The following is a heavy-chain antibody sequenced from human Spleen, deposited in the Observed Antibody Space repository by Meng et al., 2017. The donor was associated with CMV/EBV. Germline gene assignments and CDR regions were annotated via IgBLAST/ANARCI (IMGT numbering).Heavy chain of an antibody. CDR3: ARDNGGDYGTYYYYGMDV. D-gene: IGHD3-16*01. J-gene: IGHJ6*02. CDR1: GLVFSSYE. CDR2: ISSSGSTI. V-gene: IGHV3-48*03. Sequence: GESLKTYRAAPGLVFSSYEMNWVRQAPGKGLEWVSYISSSGSTIYYADSVKGRFTISRDNAKSPLYLQRNSLRAEDTAVYYCARDNGGDYGTYYYYGMDVWGQGTAVTVSS.